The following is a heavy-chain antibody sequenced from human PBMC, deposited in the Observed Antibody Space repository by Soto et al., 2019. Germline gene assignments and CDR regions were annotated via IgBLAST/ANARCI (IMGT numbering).Heavy chain of an antibody. Sequence: EVQLLESGGGLVQPGGSLRLSCAASGFSFSNYAMIWVRHAPGKGLEWVSAIDGRGENTHYADSVKGRFTFSRDNSKNTLYLQMKSLKTEDTAVYYCATQVTAWYNDAFDMWGHGTRVTVSS. D-gene: IGHD1-1*01. CDR2: IDGRGENT. V-gene: IGHV3-23*01. J-gene: IGHJ3*02. CDR3: ATQVTAWYNDAFDM. CDR1: GFSFSNYA.